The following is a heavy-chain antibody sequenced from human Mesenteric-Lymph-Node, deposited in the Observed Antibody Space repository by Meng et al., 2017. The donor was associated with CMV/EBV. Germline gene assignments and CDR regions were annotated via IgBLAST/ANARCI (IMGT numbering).Heavy chain of an antibody. CDR3: AHIAGGFPGGWFDP. CDR1: GFSLSTPGVG. V-gene: IGHV2-5*02. J-gene: IGHJ5*02. D-gene: IGHD5-12*01. CDR2: IYWDDDR. Sequence: SGFSLSTPGVGVAWIRQPPGKALEWLTLIYWDDDRRFSPSLKSRLTITKDTSKNQVVLMMTDMAPVDTATYYCAHIAGGFPGGWFDPWGPGTLVTVSS.